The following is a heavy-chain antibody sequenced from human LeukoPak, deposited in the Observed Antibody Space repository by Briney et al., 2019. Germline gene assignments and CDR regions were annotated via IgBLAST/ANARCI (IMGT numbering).Heavy chain of an antibody. Sequence: AGGPLRLSCAASGFTFDDYAMHWVRQAPGKGLEWVSGISWNSDSVGYADSVKGRFTISRDNAKNSLYLQMNSLRAEDTALYYCAKAITGVVIRNDAFDIWGQGTMVTVSS. CDR1: GFTFDDYA. CDR3: AKAITGVVIRNDAFDI. D-gene: IGHD3-22*01. CDR2: ISWNSDSV. J-gene: IGHJ3*02. V-gene: IGHV3-9*01.